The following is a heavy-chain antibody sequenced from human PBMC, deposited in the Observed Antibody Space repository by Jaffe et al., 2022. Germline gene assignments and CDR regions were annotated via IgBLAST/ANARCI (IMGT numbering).Heavy chain of an antibody. D-gene: IGHD3-10*01. V-gene: IGHV3-23*01. CDR3: ARGDSYYGSGSYYNLHY. CDR1: GFTFSSYA. CDR2: ISGSGGST. J-gene: IGHJ4*02. Sequence: EVQLLESGGGLVQPGGSLRLSCAASGFTFSSYAMSWVRQAPGKGLEWVSAISGSGGSTYYADSVKGRFTISRDNSKNTLYLQMNSLRAEDTAVYYCARGDSYYGSGSYYNLHYWGQGTLVTVSS.